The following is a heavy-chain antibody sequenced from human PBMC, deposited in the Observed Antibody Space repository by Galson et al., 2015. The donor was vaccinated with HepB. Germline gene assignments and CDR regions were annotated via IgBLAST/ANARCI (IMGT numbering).Heavy chain of an antibody. CDR3: AKGGSDYDFWSGYYPDYYYMDV. CDR1: GFTFSSYA. D-gene: IGHD3-3*01. CDR2: ISGSGGST. Sequence: SLRLSCAASGFTFSSYAMSWVRQAPGKGLEWVSAISGSGGSTYYADSVKGRFTISRDNSKNTLYLQMNSLRAEDTAVYYCAKGGSDYDFWSGYYPDYYYMDVWGKGTTVTVSS. V-gene: IGHV3-23*01. J-gene: IGHJ6*03.